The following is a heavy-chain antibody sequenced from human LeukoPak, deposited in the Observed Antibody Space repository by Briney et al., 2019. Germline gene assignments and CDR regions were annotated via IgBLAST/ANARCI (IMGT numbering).Heavy chain of an antibody. CDR3: ARGVETAMLGFFDY. Sequence: GASVKVSCKASGYTFTSYGISWVRQAPGQGLEWMGWTSAYNGNTNYAQKLQGRVTMTTDTSTSTAYMERRSLRSDDTAVYYCARGVETAMLGFFDYWGQGTLVTVSS. J-gene: IGHJ4*02. V-gene: IGHV1-18*01. CDR1: GYTFTSYG. CDR2: TSAYNGNT. D-gene: IGHD5-18*01.